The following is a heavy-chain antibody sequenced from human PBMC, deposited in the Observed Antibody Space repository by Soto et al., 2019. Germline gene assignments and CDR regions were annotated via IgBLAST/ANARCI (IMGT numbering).Heavy chain of an antibody. Sequence: GGSLRLSCAASGFTFSSYAMSWVRQAPGKGLEWVSAISGSGGSTYYADSVKGRFTISRDNSKNTLYLQMNSLRAEDTAVYYSANDDFWSQFDYWGQGTLVTVSS. CDR2: ISGSGGST. CDR1: GFTFSSYA. D-gene: IGHD3-3*01. J-gene: IGHJ4*02. V-gene: IGHV3-23*01. CDR3: ANDDFWSQFDY.